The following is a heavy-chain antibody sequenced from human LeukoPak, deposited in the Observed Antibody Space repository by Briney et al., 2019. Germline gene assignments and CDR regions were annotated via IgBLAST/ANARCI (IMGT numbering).Heavy chain of an antibody. D-gene: IGHD2-21*02. CDR1: GFTLSSYE. V-gene: IGHV3-74*01. CDR2: ISSDGSRA. Sequence: PGGSLRLSCAASGFTLSSYEMHWVRQAPGKGLVWVSRISSDGSRAGYADPVKGRFTISRDNAKNTLYLQMNSLRAEDTAIYYCARELPREVTLDYWGQGTLVTVSS. CDR3: ARELPREVTLDY. J-gene: IGHJ4*02.